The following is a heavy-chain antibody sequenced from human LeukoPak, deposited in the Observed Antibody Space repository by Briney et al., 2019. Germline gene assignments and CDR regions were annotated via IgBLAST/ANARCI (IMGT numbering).Heavy chain of an antibody. CDR1: GYTFTCYY. J-gene: IGHJ3*02. CDR2: INTNSGGT. V-gene: IGHV1-2*04. Sequence: ASVKVTCKASGYTFTCYYMHWVRQPPAQGLEWMGWINTNSGGTNYVQKFRGWVTMTRDKSISTAYMELSRVRSEDAAVYYCARDHRRIASGAFDIWGQGTMVTVSS. D-gene: IGHD6-13*01. CDR3: ARDHRRIASGAFDI.